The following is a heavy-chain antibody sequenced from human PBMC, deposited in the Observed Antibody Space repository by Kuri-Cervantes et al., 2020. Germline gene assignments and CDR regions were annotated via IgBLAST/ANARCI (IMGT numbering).Heavy chain of an antibody. J-gene: IGHJ4*02. Sequence: ASVKDSCKASGYTFTGYYMHWVRQAPGQGLEWMGWINPNSGGTNYAQKFQGRVTMTRDTSISTAYMELSRLRSDDTAVYYCVKWVPLRVGSAVADYWGQGTLVTVSS. CDR3: VKWVPLRVGSAVADY. CDR2: INPNSGGT. V-gene: IGHV1-2*02. D-gene: IGHD2-8*01. CDR1: GYTFTGYY.